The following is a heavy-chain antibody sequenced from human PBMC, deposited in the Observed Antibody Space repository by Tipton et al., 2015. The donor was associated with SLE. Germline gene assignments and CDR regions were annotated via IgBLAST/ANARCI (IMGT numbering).Heavy chain of an antibody. J-gene: IGHJ3*02. CDR1: GGSIISGSNY. CDR3: ARGGVLGFHPSAFDI. D-gene: IGHD3-10*01. Sequence: TLSLTCTVSGGSIISGSNYWNWIRQSAGKGLEWIGHIYFIGSTNYNPSLKSRATISLDTSKNQFSLQLSSVTAADTAVYYCARGGVLGFHPSAFDIWGQGTMVTVSS. V-gene: IGHV4-61*10. CDR2: IYFIGST.